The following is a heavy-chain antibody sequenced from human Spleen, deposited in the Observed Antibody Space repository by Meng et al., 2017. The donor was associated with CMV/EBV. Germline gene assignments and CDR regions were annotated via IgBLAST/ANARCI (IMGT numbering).Heavy chain of an antibody. CDR3: ARGAYSSSLGP. Sequence: GESLKISCAASGFTVSSNYMSWVRQAPGKGLEWVSVIYSGGSTYYADSVKGRFTISRDNSKNTLYLQMNSLRAEDTDVYYCARGAYSSSLGPWGQGTLVTVSS. V-gene: IGHV3-53*01. CDR1: GFTVSSNY. CDR2: IYSGGST. J-gene: IGHJ5*02. D-gene: IGHD6-6*01.